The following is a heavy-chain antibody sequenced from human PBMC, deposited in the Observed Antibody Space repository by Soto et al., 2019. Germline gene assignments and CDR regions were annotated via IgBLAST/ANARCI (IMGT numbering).Heavy chain of an antibody. D-gene: IGHD3-10*01. V-gene: IGHV4-31*03. CDR3: ARVGFGGKNWFDP. CDR1: GGSISSGGYY. CDR2: IYYSGST. Sequence: SETLSLTCTVSGGSISSGGYYWSWIRQHPGKGLEWIGYIYYSGSTYYNPSLKSRVTISVDTSKNQFSLKLSSVTAADTAVYYCARVGFGGKNWFDPWGQGTLVTVSS. J-gene: IGHJ5*02.